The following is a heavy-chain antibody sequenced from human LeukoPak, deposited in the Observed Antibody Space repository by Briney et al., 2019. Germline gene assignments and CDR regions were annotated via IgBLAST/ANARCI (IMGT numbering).Heavy chain of an antibody. CDR2: VSESGDGT. J-gene: IGHJ4*02. CDR3: AKGKVNHLGALDF. V-gene: IGHV3-23*01. CDR1: GFSFSSYA. Sequence: GGSLRLSCAVSGFSFSSYAMSWVSQAPGEGMEWDLRVSESGDGTYYADSVMGRFTISRDNARKTFHLQMDSLRADDTAIYYCAKGKVNHLGALDFWGQGTLVTVSS. D-gene: IGHD1-26*01.